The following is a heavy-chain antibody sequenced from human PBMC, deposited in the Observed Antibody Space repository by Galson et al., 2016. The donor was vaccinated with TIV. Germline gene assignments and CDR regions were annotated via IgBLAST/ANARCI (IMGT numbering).Heavy chain of an antibody. Sequence: PALVKPTQTLTLTCTFSGFSLITNGVGVGWVRQPPGKALEWLAHIYWDADERYSPSLKSRLTITKDTSKNQVVLRVTNIDPMDTATYYCVHLPNMFYYGMDVWGQGTTVTVSS. J-gene: IGHJ6*02. CDR1: GFSLITNGVG. V-gene: IGHV2-5*02. D-gene: IGHD3-10*02. CDR3: VHLPNMFYYGMDV. CDR2: IYWDADE.